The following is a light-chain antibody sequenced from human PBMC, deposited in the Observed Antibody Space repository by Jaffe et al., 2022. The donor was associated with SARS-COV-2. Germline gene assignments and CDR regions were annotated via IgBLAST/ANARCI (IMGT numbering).Light chain of an antibody. J-gene: IGKJ1*01. CDR1: QSVFYNSFNKNY. Sequence: DIVMTQFPDSLAVSLGERATIDCKSSQSVFYNSFNKNYLAWYQQKPGQPPKLLIYWASSRQSGVPDRFSGSGSGTDFTLTISSLQAEDVAVYYCQQYYTTPRTLGQGTRVEI. CDR3: QQYYTTPRT. CDR2: WAS. V-gene: IGKV4-1*01.